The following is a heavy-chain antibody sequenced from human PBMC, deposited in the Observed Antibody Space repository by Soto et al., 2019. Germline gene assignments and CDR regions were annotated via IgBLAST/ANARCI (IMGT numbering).Heavy chain of an antibody. CDR3: ARDTRAVYGSGASDY. Sequence: PSETLSLTCTVSGGSISSGDYYWSWIRQPPGKGLEWIGYIYYSGSTYYNPSLKSRVTISVDTSKNQFSLKLSSVTAADTAVYYCARDTRAVYGSGASDYWGQGTLVTVS. D-gene: IGHD3-10*01. J-gene: IGHJ4*02. V-gene: IGHV4-30-4*01. CDR2: IYYSGST. CDR1: GGSISSGDYY.